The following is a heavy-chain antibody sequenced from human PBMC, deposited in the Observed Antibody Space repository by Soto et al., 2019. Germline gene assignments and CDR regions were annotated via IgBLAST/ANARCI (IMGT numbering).Heavy chain of an antibody. CDR3: ARSMGVCGSYRRSYYCYYFDV. CDR1: GGTFSSYA. CDR2: IIPIFGTA. D-gene: IGHD1-26*01. J-gene: IGHJ6*03. Sequence: ASVKVSCKASGGTFSSYAISWVRQAPGQGLEWMGGIIPIFGTANYAQKFQGRVTITADESTSTAYMELSSLRSEDTAVYYCARSMGVCGSYRRSYYCYYFDVWGKGTTVTVSS. V-gene: IGHV1-69*13.